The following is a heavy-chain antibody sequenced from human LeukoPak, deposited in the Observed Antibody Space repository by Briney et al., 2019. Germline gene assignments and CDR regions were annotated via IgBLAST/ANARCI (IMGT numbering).Heavy chain of an antibody. CDR2: IYYSGST. D-gene: IGHD1-26*01. V-gene: IGHV4-59*08. CDR1: GGSISSYY. J-gene: IGHJ4*02. Sequence: SETLSLTCTVSGGSISSYYWSWIRQPPGKGLEWIGYIYYSGSTNYNPSLKSRVTISVDTSKNQFSLKLSSVTAADTAVYFCARHRAGAGKYFDYWGQGTLVTVSS. CDR3: ARHRAGAGKYFDY.